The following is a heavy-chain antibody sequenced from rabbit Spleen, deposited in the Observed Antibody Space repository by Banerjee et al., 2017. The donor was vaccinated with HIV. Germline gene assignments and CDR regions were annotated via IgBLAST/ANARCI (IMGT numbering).Heavy chain of an antibody. CDR2: INIFTGKS. D-gene: IGHD5-1*01. Sequence: EQLEESGGGLVKPEGSLTLTCKASGVSFSAKDVMCWVRQAPGKGMEWIACINIFTGKSVYASWAKGRFIMSRTSSTTVTLQMTSLTAADTATYFCAREVVYAAYVGFGDVTMYYFDLWGPGTLVTVS. V-gene: IGHV1S45*01. J-gene: IGHJ4*01. CDR1: GVSFSAKDV. CDR3: AREVVYAAYVGFGDVTMYYFDL.